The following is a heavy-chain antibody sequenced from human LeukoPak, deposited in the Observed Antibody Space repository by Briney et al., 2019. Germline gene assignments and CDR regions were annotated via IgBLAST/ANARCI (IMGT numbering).Heavy chain of an antibody. Sequence: GGSLRLSCAASGFTFSSYAMSWVRQAPGQGLQWVSGISDVGGTFYADSVKGRFTISRDNSKNTLYLQMNSLRAEDTAIYYCAKDHCSTTRCIAGFDFWGQGTPVTVSS. J-gene: IGHJ4*02. CDR1: GFTFSSYA. V-gene: IGHV3-23*01. D-gene: IGHD2-2*01. CDR3: AKDHCSTTRCIAGFDF. CDR2: ISDVGGT.